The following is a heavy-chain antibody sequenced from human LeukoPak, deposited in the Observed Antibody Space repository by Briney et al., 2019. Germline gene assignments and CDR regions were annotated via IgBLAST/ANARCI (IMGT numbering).Heavy chain of an antibody. J-gene: IGHJ5*02. D-gene: IGHD2-21*02. CDR3: AGVGGYCGGGCCRRRGHWFDP. CDR2: ISSSGSTI. Sequence: GGSLRLSCAASGFTFSSYEMNWVRQAPGKGLEWVSYISSSGSTIYYADSVKGRFTISRDNAKNSLYLQMNSMRAQGTAVYFYAGVGGYCGGGCCRRRGHWFDPWGQGTLVTVSS. CDR1: GFTFSSYE. V-gene: IGHV3-48*03.